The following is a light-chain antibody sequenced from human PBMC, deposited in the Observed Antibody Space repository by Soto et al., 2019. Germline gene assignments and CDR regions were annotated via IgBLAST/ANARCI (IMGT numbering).Light chain of an antibody. CDR2: GAS. CDR1: QSVSSN. V-gene: IGKV3-15*01. J-gene: IGKJ4*01. CDR3: QQYNNWPPPLT. Sequence: IVMTQSPATLSVSPGERATLSCRARQSVSSNLAWYQQKPGQAPRLLIYGASTRATGIPARFSGSGSGTECTLTISSLQSEDFAVYYCQQYNNWPPPLTFGGGTKVEI.